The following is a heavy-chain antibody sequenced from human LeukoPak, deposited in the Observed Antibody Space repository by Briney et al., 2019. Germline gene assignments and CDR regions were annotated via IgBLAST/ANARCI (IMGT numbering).Heavy chain of an antibody. CDR3: ARDPYDFWSGYYTTGGFDP. J-gene: IGHJ5*02. V-gene: IGHV4-39*07. CDR2: IYYSGST. CDR1: GGSISSSSYY. D-gene: IGHD3-3*01. Sequence: SETLSLTCTVSGGSISSSSYYWGWIRQPPGKGLEWIGSIYYSGSTYYNPSLKSRVTISVDTPKNQFSLKLSSVTAADTAVYYCARDPYDFWSGYYTTGGFDPWGQGTLVTVSS.